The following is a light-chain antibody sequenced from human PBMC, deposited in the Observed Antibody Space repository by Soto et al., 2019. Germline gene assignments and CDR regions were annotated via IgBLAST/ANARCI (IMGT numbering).Light chain of an antibody. CDR1: NIGTKS. J-gene: IGLJ1*01. V-gene: IGLV3-21*02. CDR3: QVWHSGSDQYV. Sequence: SYELTQPPSVSVAPGQTARISCGGDNIGTKSVHWYQQKPGQAPVLVVYDDRDRPSGIPDRFSGSNSGNTATLTISRVEAGDEADYYCQVWHSGSDQYVFGAGTKVTVL. CDR2: DDR.